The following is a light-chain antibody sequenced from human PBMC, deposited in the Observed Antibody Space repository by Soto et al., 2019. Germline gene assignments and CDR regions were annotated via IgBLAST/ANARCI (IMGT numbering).Light chain of an antibody. J-gene: IGKJ2*01. CDR2: DAS. CDR3: QQRSNWPPKYT. V-gene: IGKV3-11*01. CDR1: QSVSSY. Sequence: EIVLTQSPATLSLSPGERATLSCRASQSVSSYLAWYQQKPGQAPRLLIYDASNRATGIPARFSGSGSGTYFTLTISSLEPEDFAVYYGQQRSNWPPKYTFGQGTKLEIK.